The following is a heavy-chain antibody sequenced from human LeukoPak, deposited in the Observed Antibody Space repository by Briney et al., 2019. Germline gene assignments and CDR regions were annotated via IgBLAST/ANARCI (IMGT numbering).Heavy chain of an antibody. D-gene: IGHD5-12*01. CDR2: IYYSGST. CDR1: GGSISSSSYY. J-gene: IGHJ4*02. CDR3: ARLILAGKYFDY. Sequence: SETLSLTCTVSGGSISSSSYYWGWIRQPPGKGLEWIGSIYYSGSTYYNPSLKSRVTISVDTSKNQFSLKLSSVTAADTAVYYCARLILAGKYFDYWGQGTLVTVSS. V-gene: IGHV4-39*01.